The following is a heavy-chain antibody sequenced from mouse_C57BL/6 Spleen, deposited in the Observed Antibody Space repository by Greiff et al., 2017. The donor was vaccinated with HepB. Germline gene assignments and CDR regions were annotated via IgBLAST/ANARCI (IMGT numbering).Heavy chain of an antibody. J-gene: IGHJ4*01. V-gene: IGHV3-6*01. CDR3: ARVTNWDLSMDY. CDR1: GYSITSGYY. CDR2: ISYDGSN. Sequence: EVKLMESGPGLVKPSQSLSLTCSVTGYSITSGYYWNWIRQFPGNKLEWMGYISYDGSNNYNPSLKNRISITRDTSKNQFFLKLNSVTTEDTATYYCARVTNWDLSMDYWGQGTSVTVSS. D-gene: IGHD4-1*01.